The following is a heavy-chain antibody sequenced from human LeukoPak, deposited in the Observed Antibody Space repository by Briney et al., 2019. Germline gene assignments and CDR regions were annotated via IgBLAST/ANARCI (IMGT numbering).Heavy chain of an antibody. CDR3: ATNYGDYSDEGGDPYYFDY. CDR1: GFTFSSYA. J-gene: IGHJ4*02. V-gene: IGHV3-23*01. CDR2: ISGSGGST. Sequence: GGSLRLSCAASGFTFSSYAMSWVRQAPGEGLEWVSAISGSGGSTYYADSVKGRFTISRDNSKNTLYLQMNSLRAEDTAVYYCATNYGDYSDEGGDPYYFDYWGQGTLVTVSS. D-gene: IGHD4-17*01.